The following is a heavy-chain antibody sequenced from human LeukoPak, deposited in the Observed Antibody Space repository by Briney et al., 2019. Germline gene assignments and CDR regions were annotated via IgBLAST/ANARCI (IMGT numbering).Heavy chain of an antibody. CDR2: VYSGGST. V-gene: IGHV3-66*02. Sequence: GGSLRLSCAASGLTVSSNSMSWVRQAPGKGLEWVSVVYSGGSTYYAPSVKGRFTLSRNNSKNTLYLQMNSLRPDDTAVYYCASSASWGSHWGQGTLVTVSS. D-gene: IGHD7-27*01. J-gene: IGHJ4*02. CDR3: ASSASWGSH. CDR1: GLTVSSNS.